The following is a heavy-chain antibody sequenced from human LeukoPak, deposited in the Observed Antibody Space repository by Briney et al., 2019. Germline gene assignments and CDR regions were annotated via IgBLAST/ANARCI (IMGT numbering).Heavy chain of an antibody. CDR1: GDSISSPN. V-gene: IGHV3-23*01. CDR3: AREMAGYSSGWYRLGFDY. J-gene: IGHJ4*02. D-gene: IGHD6-19*01. CDR2: ISSTGGTT. Sequence: PSETLSLTCAVSGDSISSPNWWSWVRQPPGKGLEWVSSISSTGGTTYYADSVKGRFTISRDNSKNTLYLQMNSLRAEDTAVYYCAREMAGYSSGWYRLGFDYWGQGTLVTVSS.